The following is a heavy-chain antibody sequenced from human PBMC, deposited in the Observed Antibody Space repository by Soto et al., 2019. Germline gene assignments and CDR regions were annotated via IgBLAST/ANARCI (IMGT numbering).Heavy chain of an antibody. D-gene: IGHD1-26*01. J-gene: IGHJ6*02. CDR2: IIPIFGTA. CDR3: ARDGEVGATDYYYYGMDV. Sequence: ASVKVSCKASGGTFSSYAISWVRQAPGQGLEWMGGIIPIFGTANYAQKFKGRVTITADESTSTAYMELSSLRSEDTAVYYCARDGEVGATDYYYYGMDVWGQGTTVTVSS. V-gene: IGHV1-69*13. CDR1: GGTFSSYA.